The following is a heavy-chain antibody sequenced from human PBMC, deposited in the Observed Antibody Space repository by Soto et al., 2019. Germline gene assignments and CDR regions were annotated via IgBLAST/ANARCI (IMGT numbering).Heavy chain of an antibody. J-gene: IGHJ4*02. CDR1: GGSISSYY. D-gene: IGHD3-16*01. Sequence: QVQLQESGPGLVKPSETLSLTCTVSGGSISSYYWSWIRRPPGKGLEWIGYIYYSGNTNYNPSLRSRLPVSVDTSKNQCALKLSSGTAADTAVYDCSRHPPYSAFDYWGQGTLVTVSS. V-gene: IGHV4-59*08. CDR2: IYYSGNT. CDR3: SRHPPYSAFDY.